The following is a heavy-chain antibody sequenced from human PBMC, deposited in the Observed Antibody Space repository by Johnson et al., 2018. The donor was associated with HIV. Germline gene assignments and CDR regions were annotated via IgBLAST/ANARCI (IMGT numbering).Heavy chain of an antibody. V-gene: IGHV3-30*04. CDR2: ISYDGSNK. CDR3: AKDTEAAAGTDDAFDI. D-gene: IGHD6-13*01. J-gene: IGHJ3*02. CDR1: GFTFNSYA. Sequence: QVQLVESGGGVVQPGRSLRLSCAASGFTFNSYALHWVRQAPGKGLEWVAIISYDGSNKYYADSVKGRFTISRDNSKNTLYLQMNSLRAEDTALYYCAKDTEAAAGTDDAFDIWGQGTMVTVSS.